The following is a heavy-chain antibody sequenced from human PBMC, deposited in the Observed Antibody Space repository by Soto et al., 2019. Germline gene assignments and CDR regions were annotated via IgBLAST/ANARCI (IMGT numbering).Heavy chain of an antibody. V-gene: IGHV4-34*01. CDR2: INHSGST. CDR1: GGSFSGYY. D-gene: IGHD2-2*01. Sequence: SETLSLTCAVYGGSFSGYYWSWIRQPPGKGLEWIGEINHSGSTNYNPSLKSRVTISVDTSKNQFSLKLSSVTAADTAVYYCASSGFGTTIVVVPAAAAFDIWGQGTMVTVSS. CDR3: ASSGFGTTIVVVPAAAAFDI. J-gene: IGHJ3*02.